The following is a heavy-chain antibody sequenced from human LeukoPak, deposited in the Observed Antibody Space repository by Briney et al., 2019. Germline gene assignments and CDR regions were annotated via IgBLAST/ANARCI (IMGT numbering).Heavy chain of an antibody. D-gene: IGHD3-16*01. V-gene: IGHV4-34*01. CDR3: ARGRGDYYYGMDV. Sequence: SETLSLTCAVYGGSFSGYYWSWIRQPPGKGLEWIGEINHSGSTNYNPSLKSRVTISKDMSRNQFSLKLSSVTAADTAVYFCARGRGDYYYGMDVWGQGTTVTVSS. CDR2: INHSGST. J-gene: IGHJ6*02. CDR1: GGSFSGYY.